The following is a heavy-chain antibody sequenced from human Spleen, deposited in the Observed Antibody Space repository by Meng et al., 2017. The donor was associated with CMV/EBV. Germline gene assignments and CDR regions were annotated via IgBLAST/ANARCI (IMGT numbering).Heavy chain of an antibody. Sequence: QVQLQRWGPGLLKPSETLSLTCAVYGGSFSGYYWSWSRQPPGKGLEWIGEINHSGSTNYNPSLKSRVTISVDTSKNQFSLKLSSVTAADTAVYYCARGRSGSYLDYWGQGTLVTVSS. CDR3: ARGRSGSYLDY. CDR2: INHSGST. CDR1: GGSFSGYY. D-gene: IGHD3-10*01. J-gene: IGHJ4*02. V-gene: IGHV4-34*01.